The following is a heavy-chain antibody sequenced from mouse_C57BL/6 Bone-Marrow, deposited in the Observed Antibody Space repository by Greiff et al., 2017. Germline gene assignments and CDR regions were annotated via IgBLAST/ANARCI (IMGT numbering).Heavy chain of an antibody. D-gene: IGHD2-4*01. Sequence: QVQLKESGAELARPGASVKLSCKASGYTFTSYGISWVKQRTGQGLEWIGEIYPRSGNTYYNEKFKGKATLTADKSSSTAYMELRSLTSEDSAVYFCARGRWDYDGPLDYWGQGTTLTVSS. CDR3: ARGRWDYDGPLDY. CDR2: IYPRSGNT. CDR1: GYTFTSYG. J-gene: IGHJ2*01. V-gene: IGHV1-81*01.